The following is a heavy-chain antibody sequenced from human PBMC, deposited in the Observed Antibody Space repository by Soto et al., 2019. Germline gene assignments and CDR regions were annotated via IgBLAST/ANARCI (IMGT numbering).Heavy chain of an antibody. CDR3: ARAPETPSILGVALPYFFDY. V-gene: IGHV4-31*03. CDR2: IFYSGSF. D-gene: IGHD3-3*01. Sequence: QVQLQESGPGLVKPSQTLSLTCTVSGGSISSGTSYWSWIRQRPGKGLEWIGYIFYSGSFYYTPALRGRVMILADTSKNQFTLRLSSVTAAYTAVYYCARAPETPSILGVALPYFFDYWGQGALVTVSS. J-gene: IGHJ4*02. CDR1: GGSISSGTSY.